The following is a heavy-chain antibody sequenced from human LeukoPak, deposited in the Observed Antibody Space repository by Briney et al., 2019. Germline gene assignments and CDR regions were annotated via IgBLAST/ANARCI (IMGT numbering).Heavy chain of an antibody. CDR1: GFTFSSYA. Sequence: GGSLRLSCAASGFTFSSYAMHWVRQAPGKGLERVAVISYDGSNKYYADSVKGRFTISRDNSKNTLYLQMNSLRAEDTAVYYCASGVTIGLDCSGGSCYWGYYYYGMDVWGQGTTVTVSS. V-gene: IGHV3-30*04. CDR2: ISYDGSNK. J-gene: IGHJ6*02. D-gene: IGHD2-15*01. CDR3: ASGVTIGLDCSGGSCYWGYYYYGMDV.